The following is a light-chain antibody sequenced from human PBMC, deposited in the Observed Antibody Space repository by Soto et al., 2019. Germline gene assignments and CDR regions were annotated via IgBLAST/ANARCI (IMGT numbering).Light chain of an antibody. V-gene: IGKV1-39*01. CDR2: AAS. CDR3: QQSYSTPTWT. J-gene: IGKJ1*01. Sequence: DVRRTRWPYSLSASVGDRVTITCRASQSISSYLNWYQQKPGKAPKLLIYAASSLQSGVPSRFSGSGSGTDFTLTISSLQPEDFATYYGQQSYSTPTWTFGQGTKVDIK. CDR1: QSISSY.